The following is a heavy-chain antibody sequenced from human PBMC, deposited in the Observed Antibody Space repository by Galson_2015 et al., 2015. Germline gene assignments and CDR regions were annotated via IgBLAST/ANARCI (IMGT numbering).Heavy chain of an antibody. CDR1: GFTFSSFR. D-gene: IGHD5-24*01. CDR2: TSSSSSTI. CDR3: ARRRDGYDRDAFDV. Sequence: SLRLSCAASGFTFSSFRMNWVRQAPGKGLEWVSYTSSSSSTIYYADSVKGRFTISRDNAKNSLYLQMNSLRDEDTAVYYCARRRDGYDRDAFDVWGQGTMVTVSS. V-gene: IGHV3-48*02. J-gene: IGHJ3*01.